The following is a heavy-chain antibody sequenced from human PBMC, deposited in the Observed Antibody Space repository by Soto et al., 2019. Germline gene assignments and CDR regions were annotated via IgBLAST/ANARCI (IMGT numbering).Heavy chain of an antibody. CDR3: ARTTWELGVRFDY. CDR2: ISGRGGTI. V-gene: IGHV3-11*01. J-gene: IGHJ4*02. CDR1: GFPFSDFY. D-gene: IGHD1-26*01. Sequence: LRLSCAASGFPFSDFYMTWIRRAPGRGLQCLSYISGRGGTIYYADSVKGRFTISRDNAKNSLDLQMDGLRGDDTGVYYCARTTWELGVRFDYWGQGALVTVSS.